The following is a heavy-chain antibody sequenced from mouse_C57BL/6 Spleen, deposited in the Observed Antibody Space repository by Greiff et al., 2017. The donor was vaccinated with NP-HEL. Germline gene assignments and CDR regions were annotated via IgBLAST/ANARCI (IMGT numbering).Heavy chain of an antibody. J-gene: IGHJ2*01. CDR2: IYPGSGST. V-gene: IGHV1-55*01. D-gene: IGHD2-2*01. CDR3: ARRGLHYGYDGY. Sequence: VQLQQPGAELVKPGASVKMSCKASGYTFTSYWITWVKQRPGQGLEWIGDIYPGSGSTNYNEKFKSKATLTVDTSSSTAYMQLSSLTSEDSAVYYCARRGLHYGYDGYWGQGTTLTVSS. CDR1: GYTFTSYW.